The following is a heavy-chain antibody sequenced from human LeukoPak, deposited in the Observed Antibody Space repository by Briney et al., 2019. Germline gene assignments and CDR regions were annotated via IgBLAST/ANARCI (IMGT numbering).Heavy chain of an antibody. Sequence: SETLSLTCTVSGGSVSSYCWSWIRQPPGEGLEWIGYIYYSVSTNYNPSLKSRVTISVDTSKNQFSLKLSSVTAADTAVYYCARRGGYERGFDYWGQGTLVTVSS. CDR2: IYYSVST. D-gene: IGHD5-12*01. CDR1: GGSVSSYC. V-gene: IGHV4-59*02. CDR3: ARRGGYERGFDY. J-gene: IGHJ4*02.